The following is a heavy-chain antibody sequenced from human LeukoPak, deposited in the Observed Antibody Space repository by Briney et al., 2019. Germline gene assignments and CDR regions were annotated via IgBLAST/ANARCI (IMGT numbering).Heavy chain of an antibody. CDR3: ARSIAVAGIGEGFDY. D-gene: IGHD6-19*01. CDR1: GGTFSSYA. Sequence: SVKVSCKASGGTFSSYAISWVRQAPGQGLEWMGGIIPIFGTANYAQKFQGRVTITADKSTSTAYMELSSLRSEDTAVYYCARSIAVAGIGEGFDYWGQGTLVTVSS. J-gene: IGHJ4*02. V-gene: IGHV1-69*06. CDR2: IIPIFGTA.